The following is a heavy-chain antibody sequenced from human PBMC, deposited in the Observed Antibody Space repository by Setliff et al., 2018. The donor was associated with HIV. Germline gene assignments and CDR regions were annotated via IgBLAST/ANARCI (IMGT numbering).Heavy chain of an antibody. Sequence: SETLSLTCTVSGGSISDSHWAWIRQPPGKGLEWIGSLHYNGNTNYNPSLKSRVTISADTSKNQFSVKLTSVTAADTAVYYCARGHCSGTNCYGVDYYGMDVWGQGTTVTVSS. CDR3: ARGHCSGTNCYGVDYYGMDV. V-gene: IGHV4-59*12. CDR2: LHYNGNT. J-gene: IGHJ6*02. D-gene: IGHD2-2*01. CDR1: GGSISDSH.